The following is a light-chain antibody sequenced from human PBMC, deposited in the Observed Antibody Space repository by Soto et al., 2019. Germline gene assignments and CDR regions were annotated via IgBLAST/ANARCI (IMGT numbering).Light chain of an antibody. CDR2: RAS. CDR3: QQRTDWHRT. Sequence: EVVLTQSPATLYLSPGERATLSCRASQSVSRNLAWYQQTPGQAPRLLIYRASTRATGIPARFSGSGSGTDFSLSISSLQPEDFAVYYCQQRTDWHRTFGQGTKVEVK. V-gene: IGKV3-11*01. J-gene: IGKJ1*01. CDR1: QSVSRN.